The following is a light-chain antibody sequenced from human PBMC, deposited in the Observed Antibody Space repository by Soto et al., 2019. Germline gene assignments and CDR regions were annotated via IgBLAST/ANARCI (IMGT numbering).Light chain of an antibody. CDR3: QQYNNGPLT. CDR2: GAS. Sequence: EIVMTQSPATLSESPGERATLSCRASQSVSSNLAWYQQKPGQAPRLLIYGASTRATGIPARFSGSEAGTEFTLTISSLQSEDSAVYYCQQYNNGPLTFGGGTKVEIK. J-gene: IGKJ4*01. V-gene: IGKV3-15*01. CDR1: QSVSSN.